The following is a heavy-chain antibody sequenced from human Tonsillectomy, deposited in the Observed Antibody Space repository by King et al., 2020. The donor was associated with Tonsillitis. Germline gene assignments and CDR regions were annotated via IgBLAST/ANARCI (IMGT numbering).Heavy chain of an antibody. CDR1: GDSISSNRAA. CDR2: TYYRSKWYN. CDR3: ARDIVVIADMRRSVDF. D-gene: IGHD2-2*01. V-gene: IGHV6-1*01. Sequence: LQQSGPGLVKPSQNLSLTCSISGDSISSNRAAWNWIRQSPSRGLEWLGRTYYRSKWYNDYAVSVKGRITIKSDTSKNQFSLQLNSVTPEDTAMYYCARDIVVIADMRRSVDFWGQGTLVTVSS. J-gene: IGHJ4*02.